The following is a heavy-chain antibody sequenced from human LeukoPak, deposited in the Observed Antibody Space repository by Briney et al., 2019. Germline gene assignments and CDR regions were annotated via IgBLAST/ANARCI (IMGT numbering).Heavy chain of an antibody. CDR3: CSSGYSSSWYADY. CDR2: IIGSGDRT. CDR1: GFTFSIHG. Sequence: GGSLRLSCAASGFTFSIHGMNWVRQGPGKGLEWVSGIIGSGDRTYYADSVKGRFTISRDNSKNTLYLQMNSLRAEDTAVYYCCSSGYSSSWYADYWGQGTLVTVSS. J-gene: IGHJ4*02. V-gene: IGHV3-23*01. D-gene: IGHD6-13*01.